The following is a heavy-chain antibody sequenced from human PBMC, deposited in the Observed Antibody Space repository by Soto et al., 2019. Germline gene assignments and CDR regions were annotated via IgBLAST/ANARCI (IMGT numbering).Heavy chain of an antibody. V-gene: IGHV4-39*01. CDR2: IYYSGST. Sequence: PSETLCLTCTVAGGSIRSSSYYWGWIRQPPGKGLEWIGSIYYSGSTYYNPSLKSRVTISVDTSKNQFSLKLSSVTAADTAVYYCARAYYYDSSGYYYRARADAFDIWGQGTMVTVSS. D-gene: IGHD3-22*01. CDR3: ARAYYYDSSGYYYRARADAFDI. CDR1: GGSIRSSSYY. J-gene: IGHJ3*02.